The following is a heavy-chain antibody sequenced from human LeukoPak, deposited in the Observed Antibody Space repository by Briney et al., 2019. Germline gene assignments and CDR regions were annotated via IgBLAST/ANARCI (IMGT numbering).Heavy chain of an antibody. D-gene: IGHD1-26*01. CDR1: GFTFSSYE. Sequence: GGSLRLSCAASGFTFSSYEMNWVRQAPGKGLEWVSYISSSGSTIYYADSVKGRFTISRDNAKNSLCLQMNSLRAEDTAVYYCARGLVGATSYYYYGMDVWGQGTTVTVSS. CDR2: ISSSGSTI. J-gene: IGHJ6*02. V-gene: IGHV3-48*03. CDR3: ARGLVGATSYYYYGMDV.